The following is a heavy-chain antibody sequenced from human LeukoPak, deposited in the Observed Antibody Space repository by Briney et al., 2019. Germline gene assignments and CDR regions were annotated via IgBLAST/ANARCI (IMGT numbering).Heavy chain of an antibody. J-gene: IGHJ1*01. CDR2: IIPIFGTA. CDR3: ARIRHGVWGSYRQGRRYFQH. CDR1: GGTFSSYA. V-gene: IGHV1-69*13. D-gene: IGHD3-16*02. Sequence: SVKVSCKASGGTFSSYAISWVRQAPGQGLEWMGGIIPIFGTANYAQKFQGRVTITADESTSTAYMELSSLRSEDTAVYYCARIRHGVWGSYRQGRRYFQHWGQGTLVTVSS.